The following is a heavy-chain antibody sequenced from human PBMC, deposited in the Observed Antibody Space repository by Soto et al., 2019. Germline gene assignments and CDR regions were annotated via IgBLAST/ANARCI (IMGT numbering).Heavy chain of an antibody. CDR1: GETFSTYG. D-gene: IGHD3-22*01. Sequence: QVQLVQSGAEVKKPGASVKVSCKASGETFSTYGITWVRQAPGQGLEWVGGLIPILNTANYAQRFQGRVTITVDESANIAYLELVSMRSEDTAVYYCARNRYYSDKNAYFQNLDNWGQGTLLTVSS. V-gene: IGHV1-69*01. CDR2: LIPILNTA. CDR3: ARNRYYSDKNAYFQNLDN. J-gene: IGHJ4*02.